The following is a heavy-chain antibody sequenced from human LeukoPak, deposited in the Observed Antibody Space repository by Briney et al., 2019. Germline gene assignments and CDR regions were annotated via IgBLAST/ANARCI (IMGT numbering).Heavy chain of an antibody. CDR3: ARLGEFSEVDY. CDR1: GFTFSSFP. D-gene: IGHD3-10*01. V-gene: IGHV3-30-3*01. Sequence: PGGSLRLSCAVSGFTFSSFPLHWVRRAPDKGLEWVAVISYDGSNKYYADSVKGRFTISRDNSKNTLYLQMNSLRAEDTAVYYCARLGEFSEVDYWGQGTLVTVSS. J-gene: IGHJ4*02. CDR2: ISYDGSNK.